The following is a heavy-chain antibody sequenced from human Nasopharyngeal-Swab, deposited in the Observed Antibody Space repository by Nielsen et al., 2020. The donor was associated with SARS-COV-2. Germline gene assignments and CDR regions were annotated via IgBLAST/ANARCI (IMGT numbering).Heavy chain of an antibody. V-gene: IGHV3-30*03. CDR2: ISYDGSNK. D-gene: IGHD6-13*01. CDR3: AMIAAAGHFDY. CDR1: GFTFSIYG. Sequence: GGSLRLSCAASGFTFSIYGMHWVRQAPGKGLEWVAVISYDGSNKYYADSVKGRFTISRDNSKNTLYLQMNSLRAEDTAVYYCAMIAAAGHFDYWGQGTLVTVSS. J-gene: IGHJ4*02.